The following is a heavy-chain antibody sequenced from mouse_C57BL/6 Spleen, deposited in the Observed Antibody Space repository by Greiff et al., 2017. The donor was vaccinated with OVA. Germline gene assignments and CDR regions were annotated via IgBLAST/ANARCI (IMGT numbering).Heavy chain of an antibody. CDR2: IYPGSGST. J-gene: IGHJ3*01. CDR3: ARTYYEGSGGFAY. CDR1: GYTFTSYW. Sequence: QVQLQQPGAELVKPGASVKMSCKASGYTFTSYWITWVKQRPGQGLEWIGDIYPGSGSTNYNEKFKSKATLTVDTSSRTAYMQLSSLTSEDSAVYYCARTYYEGSGGFAYWGQGTLVTVSA. D-gene: IGHD2-4*01. V-gene: IGHV1-55*01.